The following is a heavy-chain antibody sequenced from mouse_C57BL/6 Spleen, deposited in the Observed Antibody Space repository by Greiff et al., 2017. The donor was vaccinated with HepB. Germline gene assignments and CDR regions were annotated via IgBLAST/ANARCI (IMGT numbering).Heavy chain of an antibody. J-gene: IGHJ2*01. CDR3: ATSCSNCYFDY. V-gene: IGHV2-4*01. CDR2: IWSGGST. D-gene: IGHD2-5*01. Sequence: QVQLKQSGPGLVQPSQSLSITCTVSGFSLPSHGIHWVREPPGKGLEWLGGIWSGGSTDYNAACISRLSISKDNSKSQVFFKMNSLQADDTAIYYCATSCSNCYFDYWGEGTTLTVSS. CDR1: GFSLPSHG.